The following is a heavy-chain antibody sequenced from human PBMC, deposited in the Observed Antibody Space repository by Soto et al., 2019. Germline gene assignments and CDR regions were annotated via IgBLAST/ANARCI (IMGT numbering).Heavy chain of an antibody. CDR2: IKHDGNEK. D-gene: IGHD3-22*01. J-gene: IGHJ6*02. Sequence: GGSLRLSCAATGFRCGTYWMSWVRQAPGKGLEWVANIKHDGNEKYYADSVKGRFTVSRDNDKNFLHRQMSSLRGDDTGVYFCVRATLSWGHYYFRGLDVWGQGTTVTVSS. CDR3: VRATLSWGHYYFRGLDV. CDR1: GFRCGTYW. V-gene: IGHV3-7*01.